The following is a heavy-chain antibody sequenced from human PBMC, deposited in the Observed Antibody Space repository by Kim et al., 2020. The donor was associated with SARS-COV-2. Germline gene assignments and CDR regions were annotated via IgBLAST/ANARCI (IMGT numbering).Heavy chain of an antibody. CDR3: AREKVVVAATDAFDI. J-gene: IGHJ3*02. Sequence: GGSLRLSCAASGFTFSSYEMNWVRQAPGKGLEWVSYISSSGSTIYYADSVKGRFTISRDNAKNSLYLQMNSLRAEDTAVYYCAREKVVVAATDAFDIWGQGTMVTVSS. CDR2: ISSSGSTI. D-gene: IGHD2-15*01. V-gene: IGHV3-48*03. CDR1: GFTFSSYE.